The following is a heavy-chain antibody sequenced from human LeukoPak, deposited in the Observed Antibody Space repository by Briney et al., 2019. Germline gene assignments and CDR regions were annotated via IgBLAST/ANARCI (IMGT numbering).Heavy chain of an antibody. V-gene: IGHV3-64D*09. CDR3: VKDMRGCSGGSCYGTFDY. CDR2: ISSNGGST. D-gene: IGHD2-15*01. J-gene: IGHJ4*02. CDR1: GFTFSSYA. Sequence: PGGSLRLSCSASGFTFSSYAMHWVRQAPGEGLEYVSAISSNGGSTYYADSVKGRFTISRDNSKNTLYLQMSSLRAGDTAVYYCVKDMRGCSGGSCYGTFDYWGQGTLVTVSS.